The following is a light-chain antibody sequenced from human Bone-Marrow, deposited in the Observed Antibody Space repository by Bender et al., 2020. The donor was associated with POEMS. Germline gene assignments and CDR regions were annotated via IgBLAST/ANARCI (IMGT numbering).Light chain of an antibody. CDR3: QSYDNSLGGWV. V-gene: IGLV2-14*03. CDR1: SSDIAAYDY. J-gene: IGLJ3*02. CDR2: GYN. Sequence: QSALTQPASVSASPGQSITISCTGTSSDIAAYDYVSWYQQHPGTAPKLLIYGYNNRPSGVPDRFSGSKSGTSASLAITGLQAEDEGDYYCQSYDNSLGGWVFGGGTKLTVL.